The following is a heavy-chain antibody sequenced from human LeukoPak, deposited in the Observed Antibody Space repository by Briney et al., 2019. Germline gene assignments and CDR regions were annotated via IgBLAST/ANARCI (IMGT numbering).Heavy chain of an antibody. J-gene: IGHJ4*02. CDR3: ATSVWFGELFPFDY. CDR1: GSTFSSYA. D-gene: IGHD3-10*01. Sequence: GGSLRLSCAASGSTFSSYAMSWVRQAPGKGLEWVSAISGSGGSTYYADSVKGRFTISRDNSKNTLYLQMNSLRAEDTAVYYCATSVWFGELFPFDYWGQGTLVTVSS. V-gene: IGHV3-23*01. CDR2: ISGSGGST.